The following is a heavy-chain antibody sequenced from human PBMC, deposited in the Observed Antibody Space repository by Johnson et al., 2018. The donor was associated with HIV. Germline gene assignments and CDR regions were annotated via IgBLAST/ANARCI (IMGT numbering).Heavy chain of an antibody. CDR1: GFTFSSYA. D-gene: IGHD1-26*01. Sequence: QVQLVESGGGVVQPGRSLRLSCAASGFTFSSYAMHWVRQAPGKGLEWVAVISHDGSNKSYADSVKGRFPITRVHSEYTLYLQMNSLRPEDTAVYFCAGGSWSSGSDGMWYAFGMWGQGTKVTVSS. J-gene: IGHJ3*02. V-gene: IGHV3-30*14. CDR3: AGGSWSSGSDGMWYAFGM. CDR2: ISHDGSNK.